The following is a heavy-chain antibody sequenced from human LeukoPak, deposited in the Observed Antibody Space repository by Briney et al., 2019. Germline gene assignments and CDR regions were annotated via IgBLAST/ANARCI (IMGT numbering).Heavy chain of an antibody. V-gene: IGHV3-74*01. J-gene: IGHJ4*02. CDR2: INSDGTTT. Sequence: GWSLRLSCAASGFTFSSYWMHWVRQAPGEGLLWVSRINSDGTTTTYADSVKGRFTISRDNAKNTLYLQMSSLRADDTAVYYCARGQATYHDYWGQGTLVSVSS. CDR3: ARGQATYHDY. CDR1: GFTFSSYW.